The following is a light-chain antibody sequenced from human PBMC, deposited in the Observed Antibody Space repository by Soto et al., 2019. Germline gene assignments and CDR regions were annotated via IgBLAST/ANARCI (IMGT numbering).Light chain of an antibody. CDR2: DNN. Sequence: QSVLTQPPSVSAAPRRKVTIACSGSSSNIRNNYVSWYQQLPGTAPKLLIYDNNKRPSGIPDRFSGSKSGTSATLGTTGLQTGDEADYYCGTWDSSLSAYVFGTGTKVTVL. CDR1: SSNIRNNY. CDR3: GTWDSSLSAYV. V-gene: IGLV1-51*01. J-gene: IGLJ1*01.